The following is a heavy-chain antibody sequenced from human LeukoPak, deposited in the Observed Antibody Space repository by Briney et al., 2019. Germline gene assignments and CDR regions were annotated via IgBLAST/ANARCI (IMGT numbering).Heavy chain of an antibody. J-gene: IGHJ4*02. Sequence: GASVKVSCKPSGYTFTDFYIHWVRQAPGQGLEYMGRINTHNGGTVYALQFQGRLSMTRDTSISTAYMELRSLRSDDTAVYYCARSSHRDGDTFDYWGQGTLVAVSS. CDR3: ARSSHRDGDTFDY. CDR1: GYTFTDFY. CDR2: INTHNGGT. D-gene: IGHD3-10*01. V-gene: IGHV1-2*06.